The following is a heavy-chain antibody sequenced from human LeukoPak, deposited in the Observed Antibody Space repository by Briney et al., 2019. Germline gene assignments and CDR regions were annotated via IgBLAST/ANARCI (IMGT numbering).Heavy chain of an antibody. Sequence: SETLSLTCTVSGVSISSYYWSWIRQPPGKGLEWIGYIYYSGSTNYNPSLKSRVTISVDTSKNQFSLKLSSVTAADTAVYYCASYSVYSSSSSWFDPWGQGTLVTVSS. CDR2: IYYSGST. CDR1: GVSISSYY. D-gene: IGHD6-6*01. V-gene: IGHV4-59*01. J-gene: IGHJ5*02. CDR3: ASYSVYSSSSSWFDP.